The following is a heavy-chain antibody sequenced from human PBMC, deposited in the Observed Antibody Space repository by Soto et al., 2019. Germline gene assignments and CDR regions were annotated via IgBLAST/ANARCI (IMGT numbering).Heavy chain of an antibody. CDR3: AQTESDYAGHSYFTY. V-gene: IGHV3-30-3*02. J-gene: IGHJ4*02. D-gene: IGHD4-17*01. Sequence: HWVRQAPGKGLEWVAIISKDGRNKYYADSVKGRSTISRDNSKNTLYLEVNSLSAEDTAMYDYAQTESDYAGHSYFTYCGQGNLVTAS. CDR2: ISKDGRNK.